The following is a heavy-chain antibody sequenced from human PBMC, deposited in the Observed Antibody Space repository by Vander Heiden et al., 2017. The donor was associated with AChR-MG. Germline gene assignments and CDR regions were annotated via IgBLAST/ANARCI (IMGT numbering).Heavy chain of an antibody. Sequence: QVQLVEPGGGVVQPGGSLRLSCSASGLPFSSKGMHWVRQAPGKGLEWVAFIRYDGSNKYYADSVKGRFTISRDNSKNTLYLQMNSLRAEDTAVYYCAKPYYYDSSEPSPLDYWGQGTLVTVSS. CDR3: AKPYYYDSSEPSPLDY. CDR1: GLPFSSKG. V-gene: IGHV3-30*02. CDR2: IRYDGSNK. J-gene: IGHJ4*02. D-gene: IGHD3-22*01.